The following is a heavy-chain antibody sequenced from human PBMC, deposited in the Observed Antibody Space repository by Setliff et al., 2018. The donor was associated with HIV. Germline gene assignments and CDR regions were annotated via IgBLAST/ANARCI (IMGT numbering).Heavy chain of an antibody. Sequence: PSETLSLTCTVSGGSISSSSYYWAWIRQPPGKGLEWIGSFHYSGSTYYSPSLKSRVTISVDTSKNQFSLKVSSVTAADTAVYYCARDSPSGTYLNYYYYNMDVWGQGTSVTAP. CDR1: GGSISSSSYY. V-gene: IGHV4-39*07. D-gene: IGHD1-26*01. CDR2: FHYSGST. J-gene: IGHJ6*02. CDR3: ARDSPSGTYLNYYYYNMDV.